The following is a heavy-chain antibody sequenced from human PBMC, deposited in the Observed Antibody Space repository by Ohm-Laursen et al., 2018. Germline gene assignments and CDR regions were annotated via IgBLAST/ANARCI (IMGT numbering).Heavy chain of an antibody. J-gene: IGHJ2*01. Sequence: SLRLSCVASGFTFNTYAMHWVRQAPGKGLEWVSYISSSNTIYYTDSVKGRFTISRDNAKNSLYLQLNSLRAEDTAMYYCARDQAVAGTWYFDLWGRGTLVTVSS. CDR2: ISSSNTI. CDR3: ARDQAVAGTWYFDL. CDR1: GFTFNTYA. V-gene: IGHV3-69-1*01. D-gene: IGHD6-19*01.